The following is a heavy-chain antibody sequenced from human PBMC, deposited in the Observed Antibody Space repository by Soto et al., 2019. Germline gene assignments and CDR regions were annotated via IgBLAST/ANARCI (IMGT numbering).Heavy chain of an antibody. J-gene: IGHJ2*01. CDR3: ARDSSSLYEPDWCFDL. V-gene: IGHV3-7*01. D-gene: IGHD6-13*01. CDR2: IKQDGSEK. Sequence: EVQLVESGGGLVQPGGSLRLSCAASGFTFSSYWMSWVRQAPGKGLEWVANIKQDGSEKYYVDSVKGRFTISRDNAKNSLYLQMNSVRAEYTAVYYCARDSSSLYEPDWCFDLWGRGTLVTVSS. CDR1: GFTFSSYW.